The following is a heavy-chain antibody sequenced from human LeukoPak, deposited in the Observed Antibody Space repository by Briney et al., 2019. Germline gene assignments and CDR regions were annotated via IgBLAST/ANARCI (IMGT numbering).Heavy chain of an antibody. CDR2: INPKSGDT. J-gene: IGHJ3*02. Sequence: GASMTVSCKASGYMFTGYYMHWVRQAPGQGLQWMGWINPKSGDTNYSQKFQGRVTMTRDTSISTAYMELSRLRSDDTAVYYCARDIGLVITTVFDIWGQGTMVTVSS. CDR1: GYMFTGYY. D-gene: IGHD4/OR15-4a*01. V-gene: IGHV1-2*02. CDR3: ARDIGLVITTVFDI.